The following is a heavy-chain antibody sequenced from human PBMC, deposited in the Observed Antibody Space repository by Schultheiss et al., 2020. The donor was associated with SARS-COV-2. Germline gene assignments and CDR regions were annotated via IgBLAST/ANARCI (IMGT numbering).Heavy chain of an antibody. Sequence: SQTLSLTCTVSGGSISSYYWSWIRQPPGKGLEWIGSIYHSGSTNYNPSLKSRVTISVDTSKNQFSLKLSSVTAADTAVYYCARPIVVVPAATAFDIWGQGTMVTVSS. CDR2: IYHSGST. CDR1: GGSISSYY. D-gene: IGHD2-2*01. CDR3: ARPIVVVPAATAFDI. J-gene: IGHJ3*02. V-gene: IGHV4-59*12.